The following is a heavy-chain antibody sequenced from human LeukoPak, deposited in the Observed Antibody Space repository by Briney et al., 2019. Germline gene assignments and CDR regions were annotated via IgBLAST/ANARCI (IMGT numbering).Heavy chain of an antibody. V-gene: IGHV4-59*08. D-gene: IGHD2-8*01. CDR1: GFTVSSYG. Sequence: GSLRLSCTASGFTVSSYGMSWIRQPPGKGLEWIGYIYYSGSTNYNPSLKSRVTISVDTSKNQFSLKLSSVTAADTAVYYCARSTCTNGVCSGFDYWGQGTLVTVSS. CDR2: IYYSGST. J-gene: IGHJ4*02. CDR3: ARSTCTNGVCSGFDY.